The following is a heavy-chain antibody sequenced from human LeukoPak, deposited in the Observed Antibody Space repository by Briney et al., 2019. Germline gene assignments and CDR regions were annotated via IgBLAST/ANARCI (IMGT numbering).Heavy chain of an antibody. Sequence: GGSLRLSCAASGFTFSSYSMNWVRQAPGKGLEWVSSISSSSSYIYYADSVKGRFTISRDNSKNTLYLQMNSLRAEDTAVYYCARDRNMTTVDYYFDYWGQGTLVTVSS. D-gene: IGHD4-23*01. J-gene: IGHJ4*02. CDR3: ARDRNMTTVDYYFDY. V-gene: IGHV3-21*01. CDR1: GFTFSSYS. CDR2: ISSSSSYI.